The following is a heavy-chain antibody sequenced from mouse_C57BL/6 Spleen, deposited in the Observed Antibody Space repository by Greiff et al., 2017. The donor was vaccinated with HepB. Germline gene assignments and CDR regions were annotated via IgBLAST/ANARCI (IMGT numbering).Heavy chain of an antibody. V-gene: IGHV1-39*01. CDR3: AREGPLGYGPWFAY. CDR1: GYSFTDYN. D-gene: IGHD2-2*01. J-gene: IGHJ3*01. CDR2: INPNYGTT. Sequence: VHVKQSGPELVKPGASVKISCKASGYSFTDYNMNWVKQSNGKSLEWIGVINPNYGTTSYNQKFKGKATLTVDQSSSTAYMQLNSLTSEDSAVYYCAREGPLGYGPWFAYWGQGTLVTVSA.